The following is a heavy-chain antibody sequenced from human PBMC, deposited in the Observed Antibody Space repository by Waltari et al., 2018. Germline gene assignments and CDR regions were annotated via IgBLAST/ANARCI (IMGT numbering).Heavy chain of an antibody. CDR3: ARPSWSRALWYGDF. CDR2: IVPDDSDT. Sequence: EAQLVQSGAAVKQPGESLRISCAGSGSTFANYWIGWVSQTPDNGLEWMGIIVPDDSDTRYSPAFQGQVTISVDKSINTAYLQWNSLKASDTAVYFCARPSWSRALWYGDFWGQGTVVTVSS. J-gene: IGHJ4*02. CDR1: GSTFANYW. D-gene: IGHD3-10*01. V-gene: IGHV5-51*01.